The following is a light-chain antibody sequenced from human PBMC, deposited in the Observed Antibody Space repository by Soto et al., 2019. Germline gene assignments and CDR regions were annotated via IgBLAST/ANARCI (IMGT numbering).Light chain of an antibody. Sequence: QSALTQPRSVSGTPGQRVTISCSGSSSNIGSNSVTWYQHLPGAAPKLLIYVNNQRLSGIPDRFSASKSGSSASLAISGLRSEDEGTYYCATWDDSLGGHVVFGGGTKLTVL. J-gene: IGLJ2*01. CDR3: ATWDDSLGGHVV. CDR2: VNN. CDR1: SSNIGSNS. V-gene: IGLV1-47*01.